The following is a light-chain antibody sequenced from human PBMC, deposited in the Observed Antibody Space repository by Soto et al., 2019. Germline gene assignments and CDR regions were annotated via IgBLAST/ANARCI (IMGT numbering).Light chain of an antibody. J-gene: IGKJ3*01. CDR3: HQFGSSPLDT. Sequence: GPMSLSTGERATLSCRASQTISSSFLAWYQQKPGQAPRLLIYRASRRAPGIPDRFSGSGSWTDFTLTISRLEPEDFAVYYCHQFGSSPLDTFGPGTKVDIK. V-gene: IGKV3-20*01. CDR2: RAS. CDR1: QTISSSF.